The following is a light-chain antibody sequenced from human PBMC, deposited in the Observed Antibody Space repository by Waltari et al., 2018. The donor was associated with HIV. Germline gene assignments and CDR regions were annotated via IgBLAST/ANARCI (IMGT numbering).Light chain of an antibody. Sequence: QSALTPPASVSESPGQSITISCTGTGRDIGNYNLVSRYQQYPGKAPTLIIYEVNKRPSGGSSRFSGSKSGNTASLTVSCLQAEDEADYYCSSYAGSSTLWVFGGGTQLTVL. CDR2: EVN. V-gene: IGLV2-23*02. J-gene: IGLJ3*02. CDR3: SSYAGSSTLWV. CDR1: GRDIGNYNL.